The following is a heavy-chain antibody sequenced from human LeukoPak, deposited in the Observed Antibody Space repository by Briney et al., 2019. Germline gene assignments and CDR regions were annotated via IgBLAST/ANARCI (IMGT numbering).Heavy chain of an antibody. Sequence: SETLSLTCTVSGGSISSSSYYWGWIRQPPGKGLEWIGSIYYSGSTYYNPSLKSRVTISVDTSKNQFSLKLSSVTAADTAVYYCASIPTYSSSWYDWGQGTLVTVPS. CDR2: IYYSGST. V-gene: IGHV4-39*01. CDR3: ASIPTYSSSWYD. D-gene: IGHD6-13*01. CDR1: GGSISSSSYY. J-gene: IGHJ4*02.